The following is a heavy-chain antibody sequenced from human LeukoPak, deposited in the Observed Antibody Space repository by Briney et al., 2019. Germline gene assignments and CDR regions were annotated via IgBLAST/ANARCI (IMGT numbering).Heavy chain of an antibody. Sequence: SETLSLTCAVYGGSFSDYSWSWIRQPPEKGLEWIGEINHSRSTNYNPSLNSRVTISVVTSKNQFSLQLNSVTTADTAVYYCARHDGRGGNTMGALDSWGQGSLVTVSS. CDR1: GGSFSDYS. CDR3: ARHDGRGGNTMGALDS. D-gene: IGHD3-3*01. J-gene: IGHJ4*02. V-gene: IGHV4-34*01. CDR2: INHSRST.